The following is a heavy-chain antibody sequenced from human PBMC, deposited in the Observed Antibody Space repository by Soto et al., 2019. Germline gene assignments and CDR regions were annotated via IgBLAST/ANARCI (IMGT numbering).Heavy chain of an antibody. CDR2: IYHSGST. Sequence: KPSETLSLTCAVSGGSISSSNWWSWVRQPPGKGLEWIGEIYHSGSTNYNPSLKSRVTISVDKSKDQFSLKLSSVTAADTAVYYCARFIAVAGFFDYWGQGTLVTVSS. CDR3: ARFIAVAGFFDY. D-gene: IGHD6-19*01. CDR1: GGSISSSNW. V-gene: IGHV4-4*02. J-gene: IGHJ4*02.